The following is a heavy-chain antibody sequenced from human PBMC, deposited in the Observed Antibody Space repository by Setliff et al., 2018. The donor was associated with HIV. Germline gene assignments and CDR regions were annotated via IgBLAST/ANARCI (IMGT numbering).Heavy chain of an antibody. CDR3: ARGTDSSGWPFDS. J-gene: IGHJ4*02. Sequence: ASVKVSCKASGYTFTNYGITWVRQAPGQGLEWLGWISGYNGNTNYAQNFQDRVIMTTDTSTTTAYMELRSLSSDDTAVYYCARGTDSSGWPFDSWGRGTPVTVSS. V-gene: IGHV1-18*01. CDR2: ISGYNGNT. CDR1: GYTFTNYG. D-gene: IGHD6-25*01.